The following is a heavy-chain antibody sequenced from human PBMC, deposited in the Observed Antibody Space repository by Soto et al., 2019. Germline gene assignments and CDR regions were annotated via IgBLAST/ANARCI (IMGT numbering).Heavy chain of an antibody. CDR2: IHHSGRT. J-gene: IGHJ5*02. CDR3: ARSRPRCAGDTRYHHFDT. Sequence: PSETLSLTCGVQGGVFSGFFWSWIRQPPGKGLEWIGEIHHSGRTHYTPSLKNRVTMSVDNPNKQFSLTLTSVTAADTAVYFCARSRPRCAGDTRYHHFDTWGQGVLVTVYS. D-gene: IGHD2-21*02. V-gene: IGHV4-34*01. CDR1: GGVFSGFF.